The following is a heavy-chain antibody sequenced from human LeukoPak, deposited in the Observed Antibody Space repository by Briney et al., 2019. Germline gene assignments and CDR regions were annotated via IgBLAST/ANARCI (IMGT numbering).Heavy chain of an antibody. Sequence: SETLSLTCTVSGGSISSYYWSWIRQPPGKGLEWIGYIYYSGSTHYNPSPKSRVTISVDTSKNQFSLNLTSVTAADTAVYYCARAMSIAARLQTIFDYWGQGTLVTVSS. CDR2: IYYSGST. J-gene: IGHJ4*02. D-gene: IGHD6-6*01. CDR3: ARAMSIAARLQTIFDY. V-gene: IGHV4-59*08. CDR1: GGSISSYY.